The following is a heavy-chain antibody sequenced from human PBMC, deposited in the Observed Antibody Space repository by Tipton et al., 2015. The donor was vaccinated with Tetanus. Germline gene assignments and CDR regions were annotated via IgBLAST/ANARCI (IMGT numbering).Heavy chain of an antibody. V-gene: IGHV4-30-4*01. J-gene: IGHJ4*02. CDR3: VRGRGLGAYSFGFEY. Sequence: TLSLTCTVSGASFSSGDYYWSWIRKPPGKDLEWIGYIYQTGTTYYSPSLRSRLTISINRSKNQFSLKLTSVTAADTAVYYCVRGRGLGAYSFGFEYWGQGAQVIVSS. D-gene: IGHD5-18*01. CDR2: IYQTGTT. CDR1: GASFSSGDYY.